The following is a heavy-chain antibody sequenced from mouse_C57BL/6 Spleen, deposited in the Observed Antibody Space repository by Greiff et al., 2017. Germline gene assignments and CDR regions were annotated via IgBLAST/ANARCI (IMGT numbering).Heavy chain of an antibody. CDR2: ISSGSSTI. CDR3: ARHNEVWYFDV. Sequence: EVQLVESGGGLVKPGGSLKLSCAASGFTFSDYGMHWVRQAPEKGLEWVAYISSGSSTIYYADTVKGRFTISSDNAKKTLFLQMTSLRSEDTAMYYCARHNEVWYFDVWGTGTTVTVSS. V-gene: IGHV5-17*01. D-gene: IGHD6-1*01. CDR1: GFTFSDYG. J-gene: IGHJ1*03.